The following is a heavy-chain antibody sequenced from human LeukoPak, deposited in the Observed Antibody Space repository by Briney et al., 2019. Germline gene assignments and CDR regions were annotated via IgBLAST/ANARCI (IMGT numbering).Heavy chain of an antibody. D-gene: IGHD3-22*01. V-gene: IGHV3-23*01. J-gene: IGHJ3*02. CDR3: VRTYYYDSSGYYDAFDI. CDR1: GFTFSSYG. CDR2: ISGSGGST. Sequence: GGSLRLSCAASGFTFSSYGMSWVRQAPGKGLEWVSAISGSGGSTYYADSVKGRFTISRDNSKNTLYLQMNSLRAEDTAVYYCVRTYYYDSSGYYDAFDIWGQGTMATVPS.